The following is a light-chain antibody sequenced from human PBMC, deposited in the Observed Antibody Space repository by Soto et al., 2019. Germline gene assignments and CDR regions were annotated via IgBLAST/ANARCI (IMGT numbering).Light chain of an antibody. J-gene: IGKJ1*01. V-gene: IGKV3-20*01. Sequence: EIVLTQSPGTLSLSPGERATLSCRASQTVSSTFLAWYQQQPGQARRLLIYGVSNRATGIPDRFSGSGSGTDFTLTINRLEPEDFAVYFCGQFVSSPPRTFGQGTKVDIK. CDR2: GVS. CDR3: GQFVSSPPRT. CDR1: QTVSSTF.